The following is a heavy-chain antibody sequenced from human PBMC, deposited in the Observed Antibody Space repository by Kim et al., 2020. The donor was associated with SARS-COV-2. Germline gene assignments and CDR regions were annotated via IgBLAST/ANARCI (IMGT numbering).Heavy chain of an antibody. CDR2: IWYDGSNK. D-gene: IGHD6-13*01. V-gene: IGHV3-33*01. Sequence: GGSLRLSCAASGFTFSSYGMHWVRQAPGKGLEWVAVIWYDGSNKYYADSVKGRFTISRDNSKNTLYLQMNSLRAEDTAVYYCARGGGIAAPRNWFDPWGQGTLVTGYS. CDR3: ARGGGIAAPRNWFDP. CDR1: GFTFSSYG. J-gene: IGHJ5*02.